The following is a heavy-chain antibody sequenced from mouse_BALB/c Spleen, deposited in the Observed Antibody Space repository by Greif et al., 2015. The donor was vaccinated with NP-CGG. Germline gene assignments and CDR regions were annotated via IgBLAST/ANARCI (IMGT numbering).Heavy chain of an antibody. J-gene: IGHJ4*01. CDR2: ISDGGSYT. D-gene: IGHD3-3*01. Sequence: EVHLVESGGGLVKPGGSLKLSCAASGFTFSDYYMYWVRQTPEKRLEWVATISDGGSYTYYPDSVKGRFTISRDNAKNNLYLQMSSLKSEDTAMYYCARGDTTPYYYAMDYWGQGTSVTVSS. CDR1: GFTFSDYY. CDR3: ARGDTTPYYYAMDY. V-gene: IGHV5-4*02.